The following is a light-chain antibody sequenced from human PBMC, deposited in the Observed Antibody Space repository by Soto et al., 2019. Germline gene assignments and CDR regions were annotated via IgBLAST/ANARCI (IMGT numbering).Light chain of an antibody. CDR1: SSNIGAGYD. CDR2: GNS. V-gene: IGLV1-40*01. Sequence: QSVLTQPPSVSGAPGQRVTISCTGSSSNIGAGYDVHWYQQLPGTAPKLLIYGNSNRPSGVPDRFSGSKSGTSASLAITGLQAEDEADYYCQSYDSTLSGGVFGTGTNRTVL. J-gene: IGLJ1*01. CDR3: QSYDSTLSGGV.